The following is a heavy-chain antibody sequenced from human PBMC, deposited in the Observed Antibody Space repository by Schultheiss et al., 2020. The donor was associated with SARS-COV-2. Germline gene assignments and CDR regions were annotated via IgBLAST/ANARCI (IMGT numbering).Heavy chain of an antibody. V-gene: IGHV3-23*01. J-gene: IGHJ4*02. CDR3: AKEGSGSYSDY. D-gene: IGHD1-26*01. Sequence: GGSLRLSCAASGFTVSSNYMSWVRQAPGKGLEWVSAISGSGGSTYYADSVKGRFTISRDNAKNSLYLQINSLRVEDTAVYYCAKEGSGSYSDYWGQGALVTVSS. CDR2: ISGSGGST. CDR1: GFTVSSNY.